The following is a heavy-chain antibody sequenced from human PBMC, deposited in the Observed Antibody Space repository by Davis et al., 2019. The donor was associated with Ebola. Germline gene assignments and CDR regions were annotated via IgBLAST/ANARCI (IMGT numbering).Heavy chain of an antibody. CDR2: IIPIFGTA. CDR3: AREDTAMVPPYFQH. D-gene: IGHD5-18*01. CDR1: GGTFSSYA. V-gene: IGHV1-69*13. J-gene: IGHJ1*01. Sequence: SVKVSCKASGGTFSSYAISWVRQAPGQGLEWMGGIIPIFGTANYAQKFQGRVTITADESTSTAYMELSSLRSEDTAVYYCAREDTAMVPPYFQHWGQGTLVTVSS.